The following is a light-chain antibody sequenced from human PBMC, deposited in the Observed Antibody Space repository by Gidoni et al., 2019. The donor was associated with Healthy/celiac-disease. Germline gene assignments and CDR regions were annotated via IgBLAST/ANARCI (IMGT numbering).Light chain of an antibody. CDR1: SSDVGGYNY. V-gene: IGLV2-14*03. CDR2: DVS. CDR3: SSYTSSSTPYV. Sequence: QSALTHPASVSGSPGQSTTIPCTGTSSDVGGYNYVSWYQQHPGKAPKLMIYDVSNRPSGVSNRFSGSKSGNTASLTISGLQAEDEADYYCSSYTSSSTPYVFGTGTKVTVL. J-gene: IGLJ1*01.